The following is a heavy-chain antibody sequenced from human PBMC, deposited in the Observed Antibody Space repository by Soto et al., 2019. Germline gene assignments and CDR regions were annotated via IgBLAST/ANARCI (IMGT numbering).Heavy chain of an antibody. V-gene: IGHV2-5*02. J-gene: IGHJ4*02. CDR1: GFSLSTSGLG. D-gene: IGHD2-15*01. CDR2: IYWDDDK. Sequence: QITLKESGPTLVKPTQTLTLTCTFSGFSLSTSGLGVGWMRQPPGKALEWLALIYWDDDKRYSPSLKSRLTITKDPAKNQVVLTLTTMDPVDTAPYYCARSLPDTQFTCWGQGSLVTVS. CDR3: ARSLPDTQFTC.